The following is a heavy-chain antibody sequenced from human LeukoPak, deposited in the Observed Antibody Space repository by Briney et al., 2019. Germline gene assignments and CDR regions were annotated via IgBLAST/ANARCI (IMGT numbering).Heavy chain of an antibody. CDR3: ARGGRKIYYMDV. CDR1: GGSISSGSYY. J-gene: IGHJ6*03. D-gene: IGHD2-15*01. CDR2: IYTSGST. V-gene: IGHV4-61*02. Sequence: PSQTLSLTCTVSGGSISSGSYYWSWIRQPAGKGLEWIGRIYTSGSTNYNPSLKSRVTISVDTSKNQFSLKLNSVTAADTAVYYCARGGRKIYYMDVWGKGTTVTLSS.